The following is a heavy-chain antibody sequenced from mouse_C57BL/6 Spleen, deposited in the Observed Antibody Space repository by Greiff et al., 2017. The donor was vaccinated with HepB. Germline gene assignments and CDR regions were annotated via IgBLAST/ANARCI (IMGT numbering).Heavy chain of an antibody. J-gene: IGHJ1*03. CDR1: GFTFSDYY. CDR2: ISNGGGST. CDR3: ARRGGLYGSSYGYFDV. D-gene: IGHD1-1*01. Sequence: EVQRVESGGGLVQPGGSLKLSCAASGFTFSDYYMYWVRQTPEKRLEWVAYISNGGGSTYYPDTVKGRFTISRDNAKNTLYLQMSRLKSEDTAMYYCARRGGLYGSSYGYFDVWGTGTTVTVSS. V-gene: IGHV5-12*01.